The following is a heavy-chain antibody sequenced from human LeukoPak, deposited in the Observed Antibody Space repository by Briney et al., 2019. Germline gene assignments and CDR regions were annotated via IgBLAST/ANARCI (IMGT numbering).Heavy chain of an antibody. CDR1: GFTFSSYE. J-gene: IGHJ4*02. Sequence: QPGGSLRLSCAASGFTFSSYEMNWVRQAPGKGLEWVATIKPDGSEKYYVDSVKGRFTISRDNAKRSLYVQMDSLRAEDTAVYYCARDASAYYWGQGTLVTVSS. D-gene: IGHD3-3*01. CDR3: ARDASAYY. V-gene: IGHV3-7*01. CDR2: IKPDGSEK.